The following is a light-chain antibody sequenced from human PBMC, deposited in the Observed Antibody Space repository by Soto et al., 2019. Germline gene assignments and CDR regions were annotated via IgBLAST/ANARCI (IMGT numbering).Light chain of an antibody. J-gene: IGKJ5*01. CDR3: QQYGSSPPNT. Sequence: EIVLTQSPGTLSLSPGERATLSCRASQSVTNNYLAWYQQKPGQAPRLLIYDASSTATGIPDRFSGSVSGTDFTLTISRLEPEDFAVYYCQQYGSSPPNTFGQGTRLEIK. CDR2: DAS. V-gene: IGKV3-20*01. CDR1: QSVTNNY.